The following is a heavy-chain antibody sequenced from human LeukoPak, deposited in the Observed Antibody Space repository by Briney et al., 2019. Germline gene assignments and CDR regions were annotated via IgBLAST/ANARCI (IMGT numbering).Heavy chain of an antibody. Sequence: GGSLRLSCAASGFTVSSNYMSWVRQAPGKGLEWVSVIYSGGSTYYADSVKGRFTISRDNSKNTPYLQMNSLRAEDTAVYYCARVSGGDSSGYYYSHWYFDLWGRGTLVTVSS. J-gene: IGHJ2*01. D-gene: IGHD3-22*01. CDR2: IYSGGST. CDR1: GFTVSSNY. V-gene: IGHV3-53*01. CDR3: ARVSGGDSSGYYYSHWYFDL.